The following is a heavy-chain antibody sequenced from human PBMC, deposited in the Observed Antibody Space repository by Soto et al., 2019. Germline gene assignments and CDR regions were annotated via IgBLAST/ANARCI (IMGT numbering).Heavy chain of an antibody. Sequence: SETLSLTCTVSGGSISSYYWSWIRQPPGKGLEWIGYIYYSGSTNYNPSLKSRVTISVDTSKNQFSLKLSSVTAADTAVYYCARVALHSVYAYWGKGTLVTVSS. CDR1: GGSISSYY. CDR2: IYYSGST. D-gene: IGHD5-12*01. V-gene: IGHV4-59*08. J-gene: IGHJ4*02. CDR3: ARVALHSVYAY.